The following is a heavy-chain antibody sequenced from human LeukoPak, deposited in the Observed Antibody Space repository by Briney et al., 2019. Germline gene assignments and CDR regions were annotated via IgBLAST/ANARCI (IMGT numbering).Heavy chain of an antibody. CDR1: GYTFTSYD. D-gene: IGHD2-15*01. CDR3: ARGRYCSGGSCYSRKSVPSSLLAT. V-gene: IGHV1-8*01. J-gene: IGHJ4*02. Sequence: ASVKVSCKASGYTFTSYDINWVRQATGQGLEWMGWMNPNSGNTGYARKFQGRVTMTRNTSISTAYMELSGLRSEDTAVYYCARGRYCSGGSCYSRKSVPSSLLATWGQGTLVTVSS. CDR2: MNPNSGNT.